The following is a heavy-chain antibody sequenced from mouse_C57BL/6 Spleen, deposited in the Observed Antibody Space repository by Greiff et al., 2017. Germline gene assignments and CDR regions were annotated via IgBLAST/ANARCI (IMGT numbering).Heavy chain of an antibody. CDR2: INPYNGGT. J-gene: IGHJ4*01. Sequence: EVQLQQSGPVLVKPGASVKMSCKASGYTFTDYYMNWVKQSHGKSLEWIGVINPYNGGTSYNQKFKGKATLTVDKSSSTAYMELNSLTSEDSAVYYCARPLNLGGYYYAMDYWGQGTSVTVSS. CDR3: ARPLNLGGYYYAMDY. D-gene: IGHD1-3*01. V-gene: IGHV1-19*01. CDR1: GYTFTDYY.